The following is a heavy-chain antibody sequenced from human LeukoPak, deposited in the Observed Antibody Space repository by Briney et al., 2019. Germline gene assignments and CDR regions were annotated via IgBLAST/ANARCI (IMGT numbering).Heavy chain of an antibody. CDR1: GFTFSSYW. V-gene: IGHV3-7*01. Sequence: PGGSLRLSCAASGFTFSSYWMSWVRQAPGKGLEWVANIKQDGSEKYYVDSVKGRFTISRDNAKNSLYLQMNSLRAEDTAVYYCARDPYSGLRQKRDYWGQGTLVTVSS. D-gene: IGHD5-12*01. CDR2: IKQDGSEK. J-gene: IGHJ4*02. CDR3: ARDPYSGLRQKRDY.